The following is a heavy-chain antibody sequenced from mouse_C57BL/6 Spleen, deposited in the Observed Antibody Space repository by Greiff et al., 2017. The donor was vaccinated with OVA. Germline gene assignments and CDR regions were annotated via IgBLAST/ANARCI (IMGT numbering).Heavy chain of an antibody. CDR2: ISSGSSTI. V-gene: IGHV5-17*01. J-gene: IGHJ2*01. CDR3: ARTGRGYVDY. CDR1: GFTFSDYG. Sequence: EVKLMESGGGLVKPGGSLKLSCAASGFTFSDYGMHWVRQAPEKGLEWVAYISSGSSTIYYAATVKGRFTISRDNAKNTLFLQMTSLRSEDTAMYYCARTGRGYVDYWGQDTTLTVSS. D-gene: IGHD4-1*01.